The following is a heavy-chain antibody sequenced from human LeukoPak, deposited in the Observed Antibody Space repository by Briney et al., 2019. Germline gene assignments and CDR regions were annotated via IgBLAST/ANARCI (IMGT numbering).Heavy chain of an antibody. V-gene: IGHV3-23*01. Sequence: GGSLRLSCAASGFTFSSYGMSWVRQAPGKGLEWVSAISGSGDSTYYADSVKGRFTISRDNSKNTLFLQMNSLRAEDTAVYYCAKGGVVPAAIPLVFDYWGQGTLVTVSS. CDR2: ISGSGDST. CDR1: GFTFSSYG. J-gene: IGHJ4*02. CDR3: AKGGVVPAAIPLVFDY. D-gene: IGHD2-2*01.